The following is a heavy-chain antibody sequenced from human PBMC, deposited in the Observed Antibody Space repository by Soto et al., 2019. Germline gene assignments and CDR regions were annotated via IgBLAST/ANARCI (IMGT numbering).Heavy chain of an antibody. CDR1: GFTFTSSA. D-gene: IGHD2-8*02. CDR2: IVVGSGNT. Sequence: ASVKVSFKASGFTFTSSAVQWVRQARGQRLEWIGWIVVGSGNTNYAQKFQERVTITRDMSTSTAYMELSSLRSEDTAVYYCAADLAWSLHYYYYGMDVWGQETTVTVSS. J-gene: IGHJ6*02. V-gene: IGHV1-58*01. CDR3: AADLAWSLHYYYYGMDV.